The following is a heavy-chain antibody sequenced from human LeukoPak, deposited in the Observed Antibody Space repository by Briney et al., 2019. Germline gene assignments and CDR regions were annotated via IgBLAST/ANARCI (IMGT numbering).Heavy chain of an antibody. CDR2: NHNTGST. D-gene: IGHD2-15*01. CDR3: AGHVHCSGGSCYRYGMDV. Sequence: SETLSLTCTVSGGSISTFHWSWIRQPPGRGLEWIAFNHNTGSTNYNPSLNSRVTILVDTSKNQFSLKLSSVTAADTAVYYCAGHVHCSGGSCYRYGMDVWGQGTTVTVSS. CDR1: GGSISTFH. V-gene: IGHV4-59*08. J-gene: IGHJ6*02.